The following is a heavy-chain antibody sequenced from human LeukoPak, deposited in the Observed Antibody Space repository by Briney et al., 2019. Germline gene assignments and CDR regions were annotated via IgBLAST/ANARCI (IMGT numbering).Heavy chain of an antibody. D-gene: IGHD1-7*01. CDR3: TTDNWNYEYYYYYMDV. V-gene: IGHV3-15*01. J-gene: IGHJ6*03. CDR1: GFTFSNAW. CDR2: IKSKTDGGTT. Sequence: KSGGSLRLSCAASGFTFSNAWMSWVRQAPGKGLEWVGRIKSKTDGGTTDYAAPVKGRFTISRDDSKNTLYLQMNSLKTEDTAVYYCTTDNWNYEYYYYYMDVWGKGTTVTVSS.